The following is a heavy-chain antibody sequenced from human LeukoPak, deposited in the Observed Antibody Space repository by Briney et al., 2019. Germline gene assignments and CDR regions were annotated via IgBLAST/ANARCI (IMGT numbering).Heavy chain of an antibody. Sequence: SETLSLTCAVYGGSFSGYYWSWIRQPPGKGLEWIGYIYYSGSTNYDPSLKSRVTMSIDTSKNQFSLKLRSVTAADTAVYFCARHKSGSYFDYWGQGTLVTVSS. CDR2: IYYSGST. CDR1: GGSFSGYY. V-gene: IGHV4-59*08. J-gene: IGHJ4*02. D-gene: IGHD1-26*01. CDR3: ARHKSGSYFDY.